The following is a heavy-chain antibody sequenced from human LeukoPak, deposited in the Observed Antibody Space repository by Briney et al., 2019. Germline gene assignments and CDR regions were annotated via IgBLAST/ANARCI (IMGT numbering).Heavy chain of an antibody. CDR2: IIPIFGTA. V-gene: IGHV1-69*13. J-gene: IGHJ4*02. D-gene: IGHD3-10*01. CDR1: GGTFSSYA. Sequence: SVQVSCKASGGTFSSYAISWVRQAPGQGLEWMGGIIPIFGTANYAQKFQGRVTITADESTSTAYMELSSLRSEDTAVYYCARVGQPYYYGSGSTYYFDYWGQGTLVTVSS. CDR3: ARVGQPYYYGSGSTYYFDY.